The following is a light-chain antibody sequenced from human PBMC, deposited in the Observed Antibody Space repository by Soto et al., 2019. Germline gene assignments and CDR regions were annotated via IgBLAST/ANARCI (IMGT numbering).Light chain of an antibody. V-gene: IGKV1-9*01. J-gene: IGKJ1*01. CDR2: AAS. CDR3: QHLNSYPRT. CDR1: QGISSY. Sequence: DIQLTQSPSFLSASVGDRVTITCRASQGISSYLSWYQQKPGKAPKLLIYAASTLQSGVPSRCSGSGSGTEFTLTISSLQPEDFATDECQHLNSYPRTFGQGTKVEIK.